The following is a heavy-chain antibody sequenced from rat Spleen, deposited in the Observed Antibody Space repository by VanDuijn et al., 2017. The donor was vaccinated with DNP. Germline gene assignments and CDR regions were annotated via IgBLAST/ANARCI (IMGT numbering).Heavy chain of an antibody. D-gene: IGHD1-2*01. CDR2: INTGSGGT. J-gene: IGHJ1*01. Sequence: QVQLQQSLAELAKPGSSVKISCKASGYTFTSYYITWIKQTTGQVLEYIGYINTGSGGTNYNEKFKGKATLTVDKSSSTAFMQLSSLTPDDSAVYYCARPIYYSSYSYDWYFDFWGPGTMVTVSS. V-gene: IGHV1-43*01. CDR1: GYTFTSYY. CDR3: ARPIYYSSYSYDWYFDF.